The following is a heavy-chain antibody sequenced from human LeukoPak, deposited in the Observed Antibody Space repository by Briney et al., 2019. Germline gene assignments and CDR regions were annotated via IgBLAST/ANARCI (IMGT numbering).Heavy chain of an antibody. V-gene: IGHV4-59*01. D-gene: IGHD1-1*01. J-gene: IGHJ6*03. CDR3: AREIVLLTSGHPSPYYMDV. CDR1: GESINDYF. CDR2: VYSGGTT. Sequence: SETLSHTCNVSGESINDYFWSWIRQPPGRGLEWIGHVYSGGTTDYRPSLTGRATISLDTSNNQVSLSLRSATTADTALYYSAREIVLLTSGHPSPYYMDVWGRGTTVTVSS.